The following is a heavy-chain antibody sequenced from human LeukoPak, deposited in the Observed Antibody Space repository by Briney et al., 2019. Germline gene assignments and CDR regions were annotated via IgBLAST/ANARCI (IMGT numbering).Heavy chain of an antibody. V-gene: IGHV1-69*05. CDR2: IIPIFGTG. CDR1: GGTFSSYA. D-gene: IGHD5-18*01. J-gene: IGHJ4*02. Sequence: SVKVSCKASGGTFSSYAISWVRQGPRQGLEWMGRIIPIFGTGNYSQKFQGRVTIITDESTSTAYMELSSLRSEDTAVYYCARGPRIQLWSNFDYWGQGTLVTVSS. CDR3: ARGPRIQLWSNFDY.